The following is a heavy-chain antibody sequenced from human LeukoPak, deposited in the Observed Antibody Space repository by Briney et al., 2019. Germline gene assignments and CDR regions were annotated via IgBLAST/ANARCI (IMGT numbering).Heavy chain of an antibody. J-gene: IGHJ4*02. CDR1: GYTFTSYG. Sequence: ASVKVSCKASGYTFTSYGISWVRQAPGQGLEWMGWISAYNGNTNYAQKLQGRVTMTTDTPTSTAYMELRSLRSDDTAVYYCARVLIGGPYFDYWGQGTLVTVSS. CDR3: ARVLIGGPYFDY. CDR2: ISAYNGNT. V-gene: IGHV1-18*01.